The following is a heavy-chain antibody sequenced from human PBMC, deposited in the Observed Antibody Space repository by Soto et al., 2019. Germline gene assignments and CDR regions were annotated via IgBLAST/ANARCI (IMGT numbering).Heavy chain of an antibody. CDR3: AREVVVVPAAMYYYYYMDV. Sequence: GGSLRLSCAASGFTFSSYGMHWVRQAPGKGLEWVAVIWYDGSNKYYADSVKGRFTISRDNSKNTLYLQMNSLRAEDTAVYYCAREVVVVPAAMYYYYYMDVWGKGTTVTVSS. V-gene: IGHV3-33*01. D-gene: IGHD2-2*01. CDR1: GFTFSSYG. CDR2: IWYDGSNK. J-gene: IGHJ6*03.